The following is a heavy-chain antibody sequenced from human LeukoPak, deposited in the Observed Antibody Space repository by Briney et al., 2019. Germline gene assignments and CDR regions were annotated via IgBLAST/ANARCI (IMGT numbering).Heavy chain of an antibody. CDR2: ISYDGGKK. Sequence: GGSLRLSCAASGFTFSSYGMHWVRQAPGKGLEWVALISYDGGKKYYADSVKGRFTISRDNSKNTLYLQMNSLIPDDTAVYYCARDKIAAKYYFDYWGQGTLVTVSS. V-gene: IGHV3-30*03. CDR3: ARDKIAAKYYFDY. J-gene: IGHJ4*02. D-gene: IGHD6-13*01. CDR1: GFTFSSYG.